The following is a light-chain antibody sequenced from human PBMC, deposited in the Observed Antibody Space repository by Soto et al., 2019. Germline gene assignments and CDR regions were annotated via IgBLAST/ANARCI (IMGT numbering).Light chain of an antibody. V-gene: IGKV3-11*01. J-gene: IGKJ4*01. CDR3: QQRSNWPRT. Sequence: IVLTQSPATLSFSPGDRATLSCRASQSVSSSLGWYQQKPGQAPRLLIYDTSNRATGIPARFSGSGSGTDFTLSISSVEAEDFAVYYCQQRSNWPRTFGGGTKVEIK. CDR2: DTS. CDR1: QSVSSS.